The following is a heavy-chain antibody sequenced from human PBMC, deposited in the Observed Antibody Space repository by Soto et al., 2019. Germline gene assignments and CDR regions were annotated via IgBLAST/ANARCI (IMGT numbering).Heavy chain of an antibody. CDR3: ARDWVDPVVVVAGYFDY. CDR1: GYTFTSYG. V-gene: IGHV1-18*01. Sequence: QVQLVQSGAEVKKPGASVKVSCKASGYTFTSYGISWVRQAPGQGLEWMGWISAYNGNTNYAQKLQGRVTMTTDTSTSTAYLELRSLKSHDTAVYYCARDWVDPVVVVAGYFDYWGQGTLVTASS. CDR2: ISAYNGNT. D-gene: IGHD2-15*01. J-gene: IGHJ4*02.